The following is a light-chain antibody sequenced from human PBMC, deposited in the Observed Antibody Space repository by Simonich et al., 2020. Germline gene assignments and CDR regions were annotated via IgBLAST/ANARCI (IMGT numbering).Light chain of an antibody. CDR3: SSYTSGSTWV. Sequence: QSALTQPASVSGSPGQSSTISCTGTSSDDGGYNYVSWYQQHPGKAPKLMIYDVSKRPSGVSNRFSGSKSGNTASLTISGLQAEDEADYYCSSYTSGSTWVFGGGTKLTVL. V-gene: IGLV2-14*01. J-gene: IGLJ3*02. CDR2: DVS. CDR1: SSDDGGYNY.